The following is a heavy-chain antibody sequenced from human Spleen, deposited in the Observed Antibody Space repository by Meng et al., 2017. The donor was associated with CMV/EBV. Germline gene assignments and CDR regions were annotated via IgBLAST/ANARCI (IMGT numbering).Heavy chain of an antibody. Sequence: ASVKVSCKASGYTFIGYHIHWVRQAPGQGLEWMGWVNPNSGDTNSAQKFQGRVTMTRDTSISTAYMELSRLRSDDTAVYYCARDRRIPTSDTTATDYWGQGTLVTVSS. J-gene: IGHJ4*02. V-gene: IGHV1-2*02. CDR3: ARDRRIPTSDTTATDY. CDR1: GYTFIGYH. CDR2: VNPNSGDT. D-gene: IGHD1-1*01.